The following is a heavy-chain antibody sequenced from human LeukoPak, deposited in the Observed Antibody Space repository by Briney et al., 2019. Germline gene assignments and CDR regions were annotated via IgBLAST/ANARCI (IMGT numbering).Heavy chain of an antibody. CDR1: GGTFSSYA. CDR3: AREYYYDSSGYYYYYYGMDV. Sequence: EASVKVSCKASGGTFSSYAISWVRQAPGQGLEWMGGIIPIFGTANYAQKFQGRVTITADESTSTAYMELSSLRSEDTAVYYCAREYYYDSSGYYYYYYGMDVWGQGTTVTVSS. V-gene: IGHV1-69*13. CDR2: IIPIFGTA. D-gene: IGHD3-22*01. J-gene: IGHJ6*02.